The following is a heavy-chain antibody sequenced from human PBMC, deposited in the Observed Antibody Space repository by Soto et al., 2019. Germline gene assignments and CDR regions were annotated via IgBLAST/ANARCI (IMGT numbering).Heavy chain of an antibody. D-gene: IGHD6-19*01. CDR3: SRIAVSGPRTGFDY. CDR1: GGSISNSSYL. V-gene: IGHV4-39*01. CDR2: VSHIGST. Sequence: TLSLTCSVSGGSISNSSYLWGWVRQPPGKGLQWIGSVSHIGSTNYNPSLKSRLTISVGTSKTQSSLRLDSVTAADTAVYYCSRIAVSGPRTGFDYWGQGILVTVSS. J-gene: IGHJ4*02.